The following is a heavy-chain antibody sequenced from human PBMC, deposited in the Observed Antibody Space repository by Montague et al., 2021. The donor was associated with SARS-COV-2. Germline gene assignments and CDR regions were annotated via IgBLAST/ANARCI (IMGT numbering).Heavy chain of an antibody. CDR1: GGSVSSSSYY. Sequence: SETLSLTCTVSGGSVSSSSYYWGWIRQPPGRGLEWVGSIPYSGRTYSSPSLKSRLTISVDPSENQFSLRLSPVTAADTAVYYCASSYYYGSGTYVYNYSMDVWGKGTTVTVSS. V-gene: IGHV4-39*01. D-gene: IGHD3-10*01. CDR3: ASSYYYGSGTYVYNYSMDV. CDR2: IPYSGRT. J-gene: IGHJ6*03.